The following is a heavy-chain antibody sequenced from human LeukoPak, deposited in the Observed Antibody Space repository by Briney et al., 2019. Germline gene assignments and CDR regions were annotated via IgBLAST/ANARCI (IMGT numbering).Heavy chain of an antibody. Sequence: GSLILYCAASGFTFNSSAMSWVRQAPGKGLEWVSAIRGTGGSTYYADSVKGRFTISRDNSKNTLYLQMNSLRAEDTAVYYWAARAYCSSTSCLTEGYYYMDVWGKGTTVTVSS. CDR1: GFTFNSSA. CDR2: IRGTGGST. J-gene: IGHJ6*03. V-gene: IGHV3-23*01. CDR3: AARAYCSSTSCLTEGYYYMDV. D-gene: IGHD2-2*01.